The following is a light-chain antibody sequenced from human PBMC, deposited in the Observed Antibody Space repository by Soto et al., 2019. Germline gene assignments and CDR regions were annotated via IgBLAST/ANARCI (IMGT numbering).Light chain of an antibody. CDR1: QTISNW. CDR2: QAS. Sequence: DIQMTQSPSTLSASVGDRVTITCRASQTISNWLAWYQQKPGKAPKLLIDQASTLQTGVPSRFSGSGSGTEFTLTITSLQADDFATYYCQHYNNYPRTFGIGTKVEIK. V-gene: IGKV1-5*03. J-gene: IGKJ1*01. CDR3: QHYNNYPRT.